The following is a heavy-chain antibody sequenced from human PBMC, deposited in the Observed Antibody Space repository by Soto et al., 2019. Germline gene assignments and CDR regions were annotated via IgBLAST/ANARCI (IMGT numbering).Heavy chain of an antibody. Sequence: PSETLSLTCTVSGGSISSGGYYWSWIRQHPGKGLEWIGYIYYSGSTYYNPSLKSRVTISVDTSKNQFSLKLSSVTAADTAVYYCAGHESYCSSTSCFATQIDYWGQGTLVTVSS. CDR2: IYYSGST. V-gene: IGHV4-31*03. CDR1: GGSISSGGYY. CDR3: AGHESYCSSTSCFATQIDY. J-gene: IGHJ4*02. D-gene: IGHD2-2*01.